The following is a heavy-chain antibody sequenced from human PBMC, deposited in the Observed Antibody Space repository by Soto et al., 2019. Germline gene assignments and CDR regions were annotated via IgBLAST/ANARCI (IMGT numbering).Heavy chain of an antibody. CDR3: AKGGRSYSLGGAH. CDR1: GFTFSSYG. CDR2: ISYDGSNK. D-gene: IGHD1-26*01. J-gene: IGHJ4*02. V-gene: IGHV3-30*18. Sequence: QVQLVESGGGVVQPGRSLRLSCAASGFTFSSYGMHWVRQAPGKGLEWVAVISYDGSNKYYADSVKGRFTISRDNSKNTLYLQMNSLRAEDRAVYYCAKGGRSYSLGGAHWGQGTLVTVSS.